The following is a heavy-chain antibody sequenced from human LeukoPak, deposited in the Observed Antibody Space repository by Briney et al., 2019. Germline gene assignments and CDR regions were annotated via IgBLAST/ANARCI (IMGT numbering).Heavy chain of an antibody. CDR2: MYYSGSS. V-gene: IGHV4-31*03. J-gene: IGHJ4*02. CDR3: ARDRSGLYYFDY. CDR1: GGSISGGGYF. Sequence: SQTLSLTCTVSGGSISGGGYFWSWIRQHPGRGLEWIGYMYYSGSSYYNPSLKSRVTISVDTSKNQSSLNLSSVTAADTAVYYCARDRSGLYYFDYWGQGTLVTVSS. D-gene: IGHD5-12*01.